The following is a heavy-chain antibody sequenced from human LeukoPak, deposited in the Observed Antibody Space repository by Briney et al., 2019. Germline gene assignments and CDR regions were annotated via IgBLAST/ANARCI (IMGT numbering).Heavy chain of an antibody. D-gene: IGHD6-6*01. V-gene: IGHV1-69*13. CDR3: ARPYSSSDYYYYGMDV. Sequence: SVKVSCKASRGTFSRYATSWVRQAPGQGLDWMGGMIPIFGTANYAQKFQGRVTITADESTSTAYMELSSLRSEDTAVYYCARPYSSSDYYYYGMDVWGQGTTVTVSS. CDR1: RGTFSRYA. CDR2: MIPIFGTA. J-gene: IGHJ6*02.